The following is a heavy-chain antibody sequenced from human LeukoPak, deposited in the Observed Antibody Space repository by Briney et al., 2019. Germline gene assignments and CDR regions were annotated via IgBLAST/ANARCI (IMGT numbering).Heavy chain of an antibody. J-gene: IGHJ4*02. V-gene: IGHV3-48*03. CDR2: ISTTGSSI. Sequence: GGSLRLSCAASGFTFSSYEMNWVRQAPGKGLEWVSYISTTGSSIYYADSVKGRFTISRDNVKNTLYLQMNSLRAEDTAVYYCASADYYDSSGYYDYWGQGTLVTVSS. CDR3: ASADYYDSSGYYDY. CDR1: GFTFSSYE. D-gene: IGHD3-22*01.